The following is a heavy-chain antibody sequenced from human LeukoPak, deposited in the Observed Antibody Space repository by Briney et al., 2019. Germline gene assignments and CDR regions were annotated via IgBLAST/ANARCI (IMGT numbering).Heavy chain of an antibody. CDR2: IIPILGIA. D-gene: IGHD3-22*01. Sequence: SVKVSCKASGGTFSDYIVSWVRQAPGQGLEWMGRIIPILGIANYAQKFQGRVTITADKSTSTAYMELSSLRSEDTAVYYCARFSYYYDSSPSSGYFQHWGQGTLVTVSS. V-gene: IGHV1-69*02. CDR3: ARFSYYYDSSPSSGYFQH. J-gene: IGHJ1*01. CDR1: GGTFSDYI.